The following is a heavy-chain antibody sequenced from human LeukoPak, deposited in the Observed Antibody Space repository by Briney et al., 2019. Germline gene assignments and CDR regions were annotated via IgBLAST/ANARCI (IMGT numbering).Heavy chain of an antibody. CDR2: ISSTSSYI. Sequence: GGSLRLSCAASGFSFITYNMNWVRQAPGKGLEWVSSISSTSSYIYYADSVKGRFTISRDNSKNTLYLQMNSLRAEDTAVYYCARCTSSWYFQGWDYWGQGALVTVSS. V-gene: IGHV3-21*01. CDR3: ARCTSSWYFQGWDY. J-gene: IGHJ4*02. D-gene: IGHD6-13*01. CDR1: GFSFITYN.